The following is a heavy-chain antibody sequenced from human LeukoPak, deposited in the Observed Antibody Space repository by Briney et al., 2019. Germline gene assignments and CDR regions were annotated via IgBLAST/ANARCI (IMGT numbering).Heavy chain of an antibody. V-gene: IGHV4-34*01. J-gene: IGHJ5*02. CDR2: INHSGST. CDR3: ASAMTTVTTGWFDP. Sequence: SETLSLTCAVYGGSFSGYYWSWIRQPQGKGLEWIGEINHSGSTNYNPSLKSRVTISVDTSKNQFSLKLSSVTAADTAVYYCASAMTTVTTGWFDPWGQGTLVTVSS. CDR1: GGSFSGYY. D-gene: IGHD4-17*01.